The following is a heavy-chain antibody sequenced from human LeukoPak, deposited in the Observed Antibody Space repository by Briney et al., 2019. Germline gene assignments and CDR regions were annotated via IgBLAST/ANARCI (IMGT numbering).Heavy chain of an antibody. Sequence: GGSLRLSCAASGFTFSSYGMHWVRQAPGKGLEWVAVISYNGSNKYYADSVKGRFTISRDNSKNTLYLQMNSLRAEDTAVYYCAKDWASLVVVRYYFDYWGQGTLDTVSS. V-gene: IGHV3-30*18. CDR1: GFTFSSYG. J-gene: IGHJ4*02. D-gene: IGHD3-22*01. CDR3: AKDWASLVVVRYYFDY. CDR2: ISYNGSNK.